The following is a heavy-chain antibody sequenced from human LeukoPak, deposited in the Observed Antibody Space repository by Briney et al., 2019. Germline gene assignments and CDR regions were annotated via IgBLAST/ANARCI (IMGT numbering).Heavy chain of an antibody. D-gene: IGHD3-22*01. J-gene: IGHJ4*02. CDR1: GGSISSSNW. CDR3: ARAPLDSSGYYSADY. Sequence: PSETLSLTCAVSGGSISSSNWWSWVRQPPGKGLEWIGEIYHSGSTNYNPSLKSRVTISVDKSKNQFSLKLSSVTAADTAVYYCARAPLDSSGYYSADYWGQGTLVTVSS. CDR2: IYHSGST. V-gene: IGHV4-4*02.